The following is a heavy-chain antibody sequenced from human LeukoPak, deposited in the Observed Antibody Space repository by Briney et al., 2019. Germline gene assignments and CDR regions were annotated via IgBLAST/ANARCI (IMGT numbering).Heavy chain of an antibody. J-gene: IGHJ4*02. V-gene: IGHV4-4*07. CDR1: GGSIISYY. Sequence: SETLSLTCTVSGGSIISYYWSWIRQPAGKGLKWIGRIYSTGSTKYSPSLESRLTMSLDTSKDQFSLTLTSVTAADTAVYYCARGVVVAGLRYYFDSWGQGSLVSGSS. CDR2: IYSTGST. D-gene: IGHD6-19*01. CDR3: ARGVVVAGLRYYFDS.